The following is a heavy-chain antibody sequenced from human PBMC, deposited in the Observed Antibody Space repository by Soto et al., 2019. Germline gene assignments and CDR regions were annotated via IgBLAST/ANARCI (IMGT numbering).Heavy chain of an antibody. J-gene: IGHJ6*02. CDR3: ARDRSSTVTTRYYYYGMDV. CDR2: ISSSNSYI. V-gene: IGHV3-21*01. D-gene: IGHD4-4*01. Sequence: EVQLVESGGGLVKPGGSLRLSCAASGFTFSSYSMNWVRQAPGKGLEWVSSISSSNSYIYYADSVKGRFTISRDNAKNPLSLQMNSLRAEDTAVYYCARDRSSTVTTRYYYYGMDVWGQWTTVTVSS. CDR1: GFTFSSYS.